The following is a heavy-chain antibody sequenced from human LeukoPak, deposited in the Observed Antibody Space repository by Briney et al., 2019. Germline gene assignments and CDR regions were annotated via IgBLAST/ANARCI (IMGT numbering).Heavy chain of an antibody. V-gene: IGHV3-53*01. J-gene: IGHJ4*02. CDR3: GSPRGSHYGSLGE. CDR2: IYSGGST. D-gene: IGHD3-10*01. Sequence: ETGGSLRLSCAASGFTVSSNYMSWVRQAPGKGLEWVSVIYSGGSTFYADSVKGRFSISRDNSKNTLYLQPNSVRAEDTAVYYCGSPRGSHYGSLGEWGQGTLVTVSS. CDR1: GFTVSSNY.